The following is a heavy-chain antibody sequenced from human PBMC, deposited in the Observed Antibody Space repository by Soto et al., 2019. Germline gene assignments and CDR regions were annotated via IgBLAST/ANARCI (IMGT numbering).Heavy chain of an antibody. D-gene: IGHD2-15*01. J-gene: IGHJ4*02. Sequence: GGSLRLSCAASGFTFSNYWMTWVRQAPGKGLEWVANIKEDGSEKHYVDSVKGRFTISRDNAKNSLYLQMNSLRVEDTAVFFCSRDVVVGAKALNYWGQGALVTVSS. CDR1: GFTFSNYW. CDR2: IKEDGSEK. V-gene: IGHV3-7*01. CDR3: SRDVVVGAKALNY.